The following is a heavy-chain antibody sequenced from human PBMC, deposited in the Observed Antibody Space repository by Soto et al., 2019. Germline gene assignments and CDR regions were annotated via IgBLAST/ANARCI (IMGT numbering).Heavy chain of an antibody. Sequence: GGSLRLSCAASGFTFSSYGMHWVRQAPGKGLEWVAVIWYDGSNKYYADSVKGRFTISRDNSKNTLYLQMNSLRAEDTAVYYCARDRERDGSYPNYYFDYWGQGTLVTVSS. J-gene: IGHJ4*02. CDR1: GFTFSSYG. CDR3: ARDRERDGSYPNYYFDY. V-gene: IGHV3-33*01. D-gene: IGHD1-26*01. CDR2: IWYDGSNK.